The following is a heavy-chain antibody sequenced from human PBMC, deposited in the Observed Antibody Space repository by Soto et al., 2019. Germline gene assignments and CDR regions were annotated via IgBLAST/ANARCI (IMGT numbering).Heavy chain of an antibody. CDR3: ARRRTMVRGVIAADYYYGMDV. Sequence: QVQLVQSGAKVKKPGSSVKVSCKASGGTFSSDAISWVRQAPGQGLEWMGWIVPIFGTANYAQKFQGRVTITADESTRTAYMELSSLRSEDTAVYYCARRRTMVRGVIAADYYYGMDVWGQGTTVTVSS. V-gene: IGHV1-69*01. D-gene: IGHD3-10*01. CDR2: IVPIFGTA. J-gene: IGHJ6*02. CDR1: GGTFSSDA.